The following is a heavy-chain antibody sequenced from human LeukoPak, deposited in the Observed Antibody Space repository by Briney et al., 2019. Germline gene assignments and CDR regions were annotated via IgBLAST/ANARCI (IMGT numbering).Heavy chain of an antibody. CDR1: GYSISSGYY. CDR2: IYHSGST. Sequence: SETLSLTRTVSGYSISSGYYWGWIRQPPGKGLEWIGNIYHSGSTYYNPSLGSRVTISLDTSKNQFSLKLSSVTAADTAVYYCAKGTPVSGFDGFDMWGQGTMVIVSS. J-gene: IGHJ3*02. CDR3: AKGTPVSGFDGFDM. D-gene: IGHD3-10*01. V-gene: IGHV4-38-2*02.